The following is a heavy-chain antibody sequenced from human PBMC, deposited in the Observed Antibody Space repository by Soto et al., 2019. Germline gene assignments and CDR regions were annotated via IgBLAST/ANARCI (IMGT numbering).Heavy chain of an antibody. D-gene: IGHD6-6*01. J-gene: IGHJ6*02. CDR2: ISGSGYST. V-gene: IGHV3-23*01. Sequence: EVQLLESGGGLVQPGGSLRLSCTASEFTFSSNAMSWVRQAPGKGLEWVTAISGSGYSTYYADSVKGRFTISRDNSKNTLYLQMNSLRAEDTAVYYCAKSSSSSSGYKDYYYYGMDVWGQGTTVTVSS. CDR1: EFTFSSNA. CDR3: AKSSSSSSGYKDYYYYGMDV.